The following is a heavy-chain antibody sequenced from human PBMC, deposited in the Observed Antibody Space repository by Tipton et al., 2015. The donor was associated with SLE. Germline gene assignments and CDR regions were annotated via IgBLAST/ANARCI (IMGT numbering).Heavy chain of an antibody. V-gene: IGHV4-39*07. CDR1: GGSISSSSYY. CDR3: ARGMDDFWSGYWDFDY. CDR2: INYSGNT. Sequence: LRLSCTVSGGSISSSSYYWGWIRQPPGKGLEWIGGINYSGNTYYNPSLKSRVTISVDTSKNQFSLKLSSVTAADTAVYYCARGMDDFWSGYWDFDYWGQGTLVTVSS. D-gene: IGHD3-3*01. J-gene: IGHJ4*02.